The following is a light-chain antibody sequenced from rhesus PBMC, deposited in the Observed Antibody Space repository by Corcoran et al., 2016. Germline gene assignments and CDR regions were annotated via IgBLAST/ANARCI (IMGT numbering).Light chain of an antibody. CDR2: KES. J-gene: IGKJ3*01. CDR3: QQYSSRPFT. V-gene: IGKV1-22*01. Sequence: DIKMTQSPSSLSASVGDTVTITCRASQGISSWLAWYQQKPGKAPKLLFYKESSLQSGVPSRFSGLGAGTDFTLTISTLQSEDCATYYCQQYSSRPFTFGPGTKLDIK. CDR1: QGISSW.